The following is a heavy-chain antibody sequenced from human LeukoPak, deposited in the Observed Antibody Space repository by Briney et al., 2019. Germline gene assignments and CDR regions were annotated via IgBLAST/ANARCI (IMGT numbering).Heavy chain of an antibody. D-gene: IGHD3-22*01. CDR2: ISYDGSNK. V-gene: IGHV3-30*18. Sequence: GGSLRLSCAASGFTFSSYSMHWVRQAPGKGLEWVAVISYDGSNKYYADSVKGRFTISRDNSKNTLYLQMNSLRAEDTAVYYCAKAAKIEGYFDYWGQGTLVTVSS. J-gene: IGHJ4*02. CDR3: AKAAKIEGYFDY. CDR1: GFTFSSYS.